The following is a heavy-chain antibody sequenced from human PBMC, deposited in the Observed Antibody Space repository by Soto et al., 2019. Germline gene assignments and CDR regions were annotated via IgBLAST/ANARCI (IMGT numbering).Heavy chain of an antibody. V-gene: IGHV1-8*01. CDR3: ARERSAAGAGGFDP. CDR1: GYTFTSYD. D-gene: IGHD6-13*01. CDR2: MNPNSGNT. Sequence: QVQLVQSGAEVKKPGASVKVSCKASGYTFTSYDINWVRQATGQGLEWMGWMNPNSGNTDYAQKFQGRVTMTRNTSISTAYVELSSLRSEDTAVYYCARERSAAGAGGFDPWGQGPLVTVSS. J-gene: IGHJ5*02.